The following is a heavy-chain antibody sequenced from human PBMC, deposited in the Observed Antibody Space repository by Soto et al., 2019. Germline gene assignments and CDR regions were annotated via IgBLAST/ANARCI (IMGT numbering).Heavy chain of an antibody. CDR3: ATDRGQTVEVISSSRLSRFRSYAMEV. CDR2: INPNSGDT. D-gene: IGHD6-6*01. Sequence: QVPLVQSGAEVKKPGASVKVSCKASGYTFIGYYVHWVRQAPGQGLEWMGWINPNSGDTNYAQKFQGRVTMTSDTSITTAYMELTRLRFDDTAVYYSATDRGQTVEVISSSRLSRFRSYAMEVWGQGTTVIVSS. V-gene: IGHV1-2*02. CDR1: GYTFIGYY. J-gene: IGHJ6*02.